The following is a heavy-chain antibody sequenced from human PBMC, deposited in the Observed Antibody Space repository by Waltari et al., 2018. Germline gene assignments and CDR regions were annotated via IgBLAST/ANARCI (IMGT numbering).Heavy chain of an antibody. J-gene: IGHJ4*02. CDR2: ISYDGSNK. D-gene: IGHD3-9*01. CDR3: ARDPYDILTGWFDY. V-gene: IGHV3-30-3*01. Sequence: AASGFTFSSYAMHWVRQAPGKGLEWVAVISYDGSNKYYADSVKGRFTISRDNSKNTLYLQMNSLRAEDTAVYYCARDPYDILTGWFDYWGQGTLVTVSS. CDR1: GFTFSSYA.